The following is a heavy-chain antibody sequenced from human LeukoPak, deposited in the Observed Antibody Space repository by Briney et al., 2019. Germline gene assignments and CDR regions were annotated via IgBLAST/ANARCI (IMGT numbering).Heavy chain of an antibody. CDR3: GKDRPYDYGDSTASFDS. CDR2: VSNSGGST. Sequence: GGSLRLSCAASGFTFSSYAMTWVRQAPGKGLEWVSTVSNSGGSTYYPDSVKGRFTISRDNSKNTVFLQMDSLRAEDTAVYYCGKDRPYDYGDSTASFDSWGRGTLVTVSS. CDR1: GFTFSSYA. D-gene: IGHD4-17*01. J-gene: IGHJ4*02. V-gene: IGHV3-23*01.